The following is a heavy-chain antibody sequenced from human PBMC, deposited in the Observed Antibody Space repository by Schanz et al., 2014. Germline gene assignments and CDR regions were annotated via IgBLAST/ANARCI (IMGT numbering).Heavy chain of an antibody. Sequence: VQLVESGGGLVKPGGSLRLSCAVSGFTVNTNYMSWVRQAPGKGLEWVAVISYDGRSKDYADSVKGRFTISRDNSKNTVFLQMNSLRGEDTAVYYCASADYTNYFDYWGQGTLVTVSS. J-gene: IGHJ4*02. CDR2: ISYDGRSK. V-gene: IGHV3-30*03. D-gene: IGHD4-4*01. CDR3: ASADYTNYFDY. CDR1: GFTVNTNY.